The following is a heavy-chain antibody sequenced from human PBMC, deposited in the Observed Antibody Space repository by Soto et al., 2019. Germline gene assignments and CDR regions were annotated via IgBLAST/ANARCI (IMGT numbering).Heavy chain of an antibody. CDR3: AKDIGSSSWYWSATLDD. D-gene: IGHD6-13*01. Sequence: QVQLVESGGGVVQPGRSLRLSCAASGFTFSSYGMHWVRQAPGKGLEWVAVVSYDGSNKYYADSVKGRFTISRDNSKSTLYLQMNSLRAEDTAVYYCAKDIGSSSWYWSATLDDWGQGTLVNVSS. CDR2: VSYDGSNK. J-gene: IGHJ4*02. CDR1: GFTFSSYG. V-gene: IGHV3-30*18.